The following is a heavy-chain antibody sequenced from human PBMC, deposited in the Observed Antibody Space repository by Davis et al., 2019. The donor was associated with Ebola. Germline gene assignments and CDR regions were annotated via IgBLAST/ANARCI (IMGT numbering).Heavy chain of an antibody. V-gene: IGHV3-73*01. D-gene: IGHD2/OR15-2a*01. J-gene: IGHJ4*02. CDR2: IRGKSKNYAT. CDR1: GFSFSGAA. Sequence: GESLKISCVASGFSFSGAAMHWVRQAPGKGLEWVGRIRGKSKNYATAYAESVKGRFVISRDDGKSTAYLQMHGLKSEDAAMYFCTTLIDFWGQGTLVTVSS. CDR3: TTLIDF.